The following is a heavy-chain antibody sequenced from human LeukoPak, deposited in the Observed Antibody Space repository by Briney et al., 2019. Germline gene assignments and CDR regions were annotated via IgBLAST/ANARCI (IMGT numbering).Heavy chain of an antibody. CDR2: FDPEDGET. D-gene: IGHD3-22*01. V-gene: IGHV1-24*01. CDR3: ATQPGGIVYDSSGYA. CDR1: GYTLTELS. Sequence: GASVKVSCTVSGYTLTELSMHWVRQAPGKGLEWMGGFDPEDGETIYAQKFQGRVTMTEDTSTDTAYMELSSLRSEDTAVYYCATQPGGIVYDSSGYAWGQGTLVTVSS. J-gene: IGHJ5*02.